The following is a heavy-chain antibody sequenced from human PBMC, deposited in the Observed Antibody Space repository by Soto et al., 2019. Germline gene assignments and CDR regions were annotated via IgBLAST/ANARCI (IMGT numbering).Heavy chain of an antibody. Sequence: PSQTLSLTCVISGDSVTGNTAGWNWIRQSPSRGLEWLGRTYYRSKWYYDYAGSVKGRMTINPDTSRNQFSLQLNSLSPEDTAVYCCASGMLVRGAYYVDVGGQGTTVTVSS. V-gene: IGHV6-1*01. CDR3: ASGMLVRGAYYVDV. D-gene: IGHD3-10*01. CDR1: GDSVTGNTAG. J-gene: IGHJ6*02. CDR2: TYYRSKWYY.